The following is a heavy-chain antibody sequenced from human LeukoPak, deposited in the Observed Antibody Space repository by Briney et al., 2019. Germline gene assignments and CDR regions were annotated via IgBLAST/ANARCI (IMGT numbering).Heavy chain of an antibody. Sequence: ASVKVSCKASGYTFTSYEINWVRQATGQGLEWMGWMNTNSGNTGYAQKFQGRVTMTRNTSISTAYMELSSLRSEDTAVYYCARDSGTSYGMDVWGQGTTVTVSS. CDR2: MNTNSGNT. V-gene: IGHV1-8*01. J-gene: IGHJ6*02. CDR3: ARDSGTSYGMDV. D-gene: IGHD1-7*01. CDR1: GYTFTSYE.